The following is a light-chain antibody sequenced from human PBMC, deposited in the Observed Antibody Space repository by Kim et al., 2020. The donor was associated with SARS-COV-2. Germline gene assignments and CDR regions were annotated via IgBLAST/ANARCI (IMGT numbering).Light chain of an antibody. Sequence: DIQMTQSPSSLAASVGDRVTIACRASQRISTYLNRYQQKPGKAPKLLIYAASTLQSGVPSRFSGSGSGTDFTLTISSLQPEDFATYYCQQSHTTPLLTFGGGTKVDIK. CDR3: QQSHTTPLLT. J-gene: IGKJ4*01. CDR2: AAS. CDR1: QRISTY. V-gene: IGKV1-39*01.